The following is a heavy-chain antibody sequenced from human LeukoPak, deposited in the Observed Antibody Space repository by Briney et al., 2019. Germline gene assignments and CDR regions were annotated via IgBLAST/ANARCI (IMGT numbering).Heavy chain of an antibody. V-gene: IGHV3-21*01. CDR2: ISSGSGYI. J-gene: IGHJ5*01. CDR3: VRGWFDF. CDR1: GFTFSSYT. Sequence: GGSLRLSCAPSGFTFSSYTMSWVRQAPGKGLEGVSSISSGSGYIKHAGSVKGRFTISRDNAENSVFLQMSSLRVDDTALYYCVRGWFDFWGQGTPVTVSS.